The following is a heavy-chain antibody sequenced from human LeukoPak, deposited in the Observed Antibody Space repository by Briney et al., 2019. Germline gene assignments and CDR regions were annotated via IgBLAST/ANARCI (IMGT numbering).Heavy chain of an antibody. CDR1: GYSFTSYW. V-gene: IGHV5-51*01. D-gene: IGHD3-22*01. J-gene: IGHJ6*02. CDR3: ARQYYYDSSGSGGYYYYGMDV. Sequence: GESLKISCKGSGYSFTSYWVGWVRQMPGKGLEWMGIIYPGDSDTRYSPSFQGQVTISADKSISTAYLQWSSLKASDTAMYYCARQYYYDSSGSGGYYYYGMDVWGQGTTVTVSS. CDR2: IYPGDSDT.